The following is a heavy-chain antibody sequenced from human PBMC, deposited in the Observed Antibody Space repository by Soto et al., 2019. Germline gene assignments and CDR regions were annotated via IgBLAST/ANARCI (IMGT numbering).Heavy chain of an antibody. D-gene: IGHD1-26*01. CDR3: ARSSGGNFGIIIEGTNWFAP. CDR2: INPHGGST. J-gene: IGHJ5*02. V-gene: IGHV1-46*01. Sequence: ASVKVSCKAPRDTFTCYYINWVRQAPGQGLEWMGVINPHGGSTAYAQKFKGRVTLTRDTSAGTVYMEVSSLTSEDTAMYYCARSSGGNFGIIIEGTNWFAPWGHGTLVTVSS. CDR1: RDTFTCYY.